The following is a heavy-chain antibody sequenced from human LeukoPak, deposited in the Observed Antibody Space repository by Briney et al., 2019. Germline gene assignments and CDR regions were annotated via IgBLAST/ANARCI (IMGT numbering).Heavy chain of an antibody. J-gene: IGHJ4*02. V-gene: IGHV3-30*01. CDR1: GYTFSSYT. Sequence: GGSLRLSCAASGYTFSSYTMHWVRQAPGKGLEWVAVMSYDGSDNYYADSVKGRFTISRDNSRTTVYLQMNSLRAEDTAVYYCARGSRWLQLGPFDYWGQGTLVTVSS. D-gene: IGHD5-24*01. CDR3: ARGSRWLQLGPFDY. CDR2: MSYDGSDN.